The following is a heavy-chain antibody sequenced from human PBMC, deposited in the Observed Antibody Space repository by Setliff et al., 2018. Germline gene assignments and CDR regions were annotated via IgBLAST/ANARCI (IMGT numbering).Heavy chain of an antibody. J-gene: IGHJ4*02. CDR1: GFTFGTSW. V-gene: IGHV3-7*01. CDR2: INPEGSAR. D-gene: IGHD3-10*02. CDR3: LGAGTCSY. Sequence: GGSLRLSCSASGFTFGTSWMSWVRHVPGKGLEWVASINPEGSARYYVDSVKGRFTISRDNAKNSMSLQMSSLRSEDTALYYCLGAGTCSYWGQGTLVTVSS.